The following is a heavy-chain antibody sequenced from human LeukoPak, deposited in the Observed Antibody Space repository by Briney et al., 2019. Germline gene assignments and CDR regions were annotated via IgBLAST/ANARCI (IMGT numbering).Heavy chain of an antibody. Sequence: GGSLRLSCAASGFTFDDYAMHWVRQAPGKGLEWVSGISWNSGSIGYADSVKGRFTISRDNAKNSLYLQMNSLRAEDTALYYCAASVGYGSGSSIPANWFDPWGQGTLVTVSS. V-gene: IGHV3-9*01. CDR3: AASVGYGSGSSIPANWFDP. CDR1: GFTFDDYA. CDR2: ISWNSGSI. D-gene: IGHD3-10*01. J-gene: IGHJ5*02.